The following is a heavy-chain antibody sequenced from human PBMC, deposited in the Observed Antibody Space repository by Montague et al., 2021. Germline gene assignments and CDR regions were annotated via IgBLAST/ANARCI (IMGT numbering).Heavy chain of an antibody. D-gene: IGHD3-22*01. CDR2: VFYSGAT. CDR3: ARQGFYESGGFFI. V-gene: IGHV4-59*01. CDR1: GDSINGWY. Sequence: SETLSLTCSVSGDSINGWYWSWIRQPPGKGLEWIGSVFYSGATNYNPSLKSRVTMSADTSKYQVSLKVNSVTAADTAVYYCARQGFYESGGFFIWGLGTLVTASS. J-gene: IGHJ4*02.